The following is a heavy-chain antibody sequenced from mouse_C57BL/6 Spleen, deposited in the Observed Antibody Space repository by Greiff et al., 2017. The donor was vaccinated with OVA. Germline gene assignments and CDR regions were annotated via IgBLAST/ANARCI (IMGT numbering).Heavy chain of an antibody. D-gene: IGHD1-1*01. V-gene: IGHV1-53*01. J-gene: IGHJ2*01. CDR2: INPSNGGT. CDR1: GYTFTSYW. CDR3: ARSEGYYSYYFDY. Sequence: QVQLQQPGTELVKPGASVKLSCKASGYTFTSYWMHWVKQRPGQGLEWIGNINPSNGGTNYNEKFKSKATLTVDKSSSTAYMQLSSLTSEDSAVYDCARSEGYYSYYFDYWGQGTTLTVSS.